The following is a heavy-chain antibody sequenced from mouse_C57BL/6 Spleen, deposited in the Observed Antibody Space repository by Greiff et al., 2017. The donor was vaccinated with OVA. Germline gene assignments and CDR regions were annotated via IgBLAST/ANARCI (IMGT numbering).Heavy chain of an antibody. J-gene: IGHJ3*01. CDR3: ARLGDGYLAY. D-gene: IGHD2-3*01. CDR1: GYTFTSYW. CDR2: IYPSDSET. Sequence: VQLQQPGAELVRPGSSVKLSCKASGYTFTSYWMDWVKQRPGQGLEWIGNIYPSDSETHYNQKFKDKATLTVDKSSSTAYMQLSSLTSEDSAVYYCARLGDGYLAYWGQGTLVTVSA. V-gene: IGHV1-61*01.